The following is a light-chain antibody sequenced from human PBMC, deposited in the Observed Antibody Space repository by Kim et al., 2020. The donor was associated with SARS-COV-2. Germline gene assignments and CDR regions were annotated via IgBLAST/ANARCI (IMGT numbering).Light chain of an antibody. V-gene: IGLV1-44*01. CDR2: SNN. J-gene: IGLJ3*02. CDR1: TSNIGTNT. CDR3: STWDDSLTAWL. Sequence: GQRVTISCSGGTSNIGTNTVNWYQQLPGTAPKVLIYSNNRRPSGVPDRFSGSKSGTSASLAISGLRSEDEADYYCSTWDDSLTAWLFGGGTKLTVL.